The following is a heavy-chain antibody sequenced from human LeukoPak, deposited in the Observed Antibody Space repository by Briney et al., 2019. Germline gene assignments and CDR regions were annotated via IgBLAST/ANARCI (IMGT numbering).Heavy chain of an antibody. D-gene: IGHD2-2*01. CDR1: GFTFSSYC. CDR3: ARGTRRTSCCGDFDY. V-gene: IGHV3-7*01. Sequence: PGGSLRLSCAASGFTFSSYCMSWVRQAPGKGLEWVANIKQDGSEKYYVDSVKGRFTISRDNAKNSLYLQVNSLRAEDTAVYYCARGTRRTSCCGDFDYWGQGTLVTVSS. J-gene: IGHJ4*02. CDR2: IKQDGSEK.